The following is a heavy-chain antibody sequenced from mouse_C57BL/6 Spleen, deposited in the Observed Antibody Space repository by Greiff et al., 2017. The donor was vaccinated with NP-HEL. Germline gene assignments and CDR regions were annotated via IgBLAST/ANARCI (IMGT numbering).Heavy chain of an antibody. Sequence: QVQLQQPGAELVMPGASVKLSCKASGYTFTSYWMHWVKQRPGQGLEWIGEIDPSDSYSTYNQKFKGKSTLTVYKSSSTAYMQLSSLTSEDSAVYYCASKGYDYPFAYWGQGTLVTVSA. CDR2: IDPSDSYS. J-gene: IGHJ3*01. D-gene: IGHD2-4*01. CDR3: ASKGYDYPFAY. V-gene: IGHV1-69*01. CDR1: GYTFTSYW.